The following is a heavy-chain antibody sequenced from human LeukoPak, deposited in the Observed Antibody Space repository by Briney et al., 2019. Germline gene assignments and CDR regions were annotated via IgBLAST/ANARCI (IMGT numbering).Heavy chain of an antibody. CDR3: ARGGVYYYGSGRPKPYDWFDP. CDR2: INHSGST. J-gene: IGHJ5*02. CDR1: GGSFSGYY. Sequence: SETLSLTCAVYGGSFSGYYWSWIRQPPGKGLEWIGEINHSGSTNYNPSLKSRVTISVDTSKNQFSLELSSVTAADTAVYYCARGGVYYYGSGRPKPYDWFDPWGQGTLVTVSS. V-gene: IGHV4-34*01. D-gene: IGHD3-10*01.